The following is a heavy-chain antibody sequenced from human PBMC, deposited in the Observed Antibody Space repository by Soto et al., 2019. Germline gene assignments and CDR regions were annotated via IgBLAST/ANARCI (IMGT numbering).Heavy chain of an antibody. J-gene: IGHJ6*02. CDR1: GGSISSYY. Sequence: SETLSLTCTVSGGSISSYYWSWIRQPPGKGLEYIGYIYYSGSTYYNPSLKSRVTISVDTSKNQFSLKLSSVTAADTAVYYCAASCVACGGFNYYGMDVWGQGTTVTVSS. V-gene: IGHV4-59*08. CDR2: IYYSGST. D-gene: IGHD5-12*01. CDR3: AASCVACGGFNYYGMDV.